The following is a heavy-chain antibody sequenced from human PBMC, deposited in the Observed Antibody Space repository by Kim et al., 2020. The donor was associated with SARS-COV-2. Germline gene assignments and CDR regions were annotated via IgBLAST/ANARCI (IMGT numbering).Heavy chain of an antibody. Sequence: SETLSLTCAVYGGSFSGYYWSWIRQPPGKGLEWIGEINHSGSTNYNPSLKSRVTISVDTSKNQFFLKLSSVTAADTAVYYCASTKPLRLRYFDWLFHPLDYWGQGTLVTVSS. J-gene: IGHJ4*02. CDR3: ASTKPLRLRYFDWLFHPLDY. CDR2: INHSGST. V-gene: IGHV4-34*01. CDR1: GGSFSGYY. D-gene: IGHD3-9*01.